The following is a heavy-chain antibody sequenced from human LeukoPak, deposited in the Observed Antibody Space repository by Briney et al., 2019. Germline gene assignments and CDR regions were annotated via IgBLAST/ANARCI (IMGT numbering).Heavy chain of an antibody. J-gene: IGHJ4*02. CDR1: RFTFSIFA. CDR3: ARDRGGWPDY. Sequence: PGGSLRPSCAASRFTFSIFAMNWVRQAPGKGLEWLSYISSSSSTIYYADSVKGRFTISRDNAKNSLYLQLNSLRPEDTGLYYCARDRGGWPDYWGQGTLVTVSS. V-gene: IGHV3-48*01. D-gene: IGHD6-19*01. CDR2: ISSSSSTI.